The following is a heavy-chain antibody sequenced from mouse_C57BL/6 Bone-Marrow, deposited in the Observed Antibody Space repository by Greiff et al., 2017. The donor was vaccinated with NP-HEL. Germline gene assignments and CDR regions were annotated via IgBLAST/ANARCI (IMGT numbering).Heavy chain of an antibody. J-gene: IGHJ1*03. V-gene: IGHV1-9*01. Sequence: QVQLQQSGAELMKPGASVKLSCKATGYTFTGYWIEWVKQRPGHGLEWIGEILPGSGSTNYNEKFKGKATFTADTSSNTAYMQLSSLTTEDSAIYYCASHILLLYPYWYFDVWGTGTTVTVSS. CDR1: GYTFTGYW. D-gene: IGHD1-1*01. CDR3: ASHILLLYPYWYFDV. CDR2: ILPGSGST.